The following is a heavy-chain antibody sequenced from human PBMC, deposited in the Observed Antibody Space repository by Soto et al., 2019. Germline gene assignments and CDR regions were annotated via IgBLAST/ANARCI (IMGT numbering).Heavy chain of an antibody. D-gene: IGHD6-19*01. J-gene: IGHJ4*02. CDR2: IYHSGST. CDR1: GGSISSGGYS. V-gene: IGHV4-30-2*01. CDR3: ARGVAVAGPFDY. Sequence: SETLSLTCAVSGGSISSGGYSWSWIRQPPGKGLEWIGYIYHSGSTYYNPSLKSRVTISVDRSKNQFSLKLSSVTAADTAVYYCARGVAVAGPFDYWGQGTLVTVSS.